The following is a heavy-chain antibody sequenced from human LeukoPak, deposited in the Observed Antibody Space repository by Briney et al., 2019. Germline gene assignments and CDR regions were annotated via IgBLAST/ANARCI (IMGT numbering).Heavy chain of an antibody. CDR1: EFSVGSNY. CDR3: AREYYYYYYMDV. CDR2: IYSGGST. Sequence: GGSLRLSCAASEFSVGSNYMTWVRQAPGKGLEWVSLIYSGGSTYYADSVKGRFTISRDNSKNTLYLQMNSLRAEDTAVYYCAREYYYYYYMDVWGKGTTVTVSS. J-gene: IGHJ6*03. V-gene: IGHV3-66*01.